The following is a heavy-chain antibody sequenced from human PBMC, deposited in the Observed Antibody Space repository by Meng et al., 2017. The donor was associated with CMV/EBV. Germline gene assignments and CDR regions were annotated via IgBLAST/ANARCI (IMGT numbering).Heavy chain of an antibody. J-gene: IGHJ6*02. CDR1: GYSFTSYW. D-gene: IGHD3-3*01. Sequence: KVSCKGSGYSFTSYWIGWVRQMPGKGLEWMGIIYPGDSDTRYSPSFQGQVTISADKSISTAYLQWSSLKASDTAMYYCARDRGITIFGVVIPAGMDVWGQGTTVTVSS. CDR2: IYPGDSDT. CDR3: ARDRGITIFGVVIPAGMDV. V-gene: IGHV5-51*01.